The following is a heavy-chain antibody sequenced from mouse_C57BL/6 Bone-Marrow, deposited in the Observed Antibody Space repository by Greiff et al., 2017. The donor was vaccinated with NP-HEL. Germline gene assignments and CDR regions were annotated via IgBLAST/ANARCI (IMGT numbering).Heavy chain of an antibody. J-gene: IGHJ4*01. D-gene: IGHD1-1*01. V-gene: IGHV14-4*01. Sequence: VQLQQSGAELVRPGASVKLSCTASGFNIKDDYMHWVKQRPEQGLEWIGWIDPENGDTEYASQFQGKATIKADTSSNTAYLQLSSLTSEDTAVYDCTTFLLLRPYAMDYWGQGTSVTVSS. CDR1: GFNIKDDY. CDR2: IDPENGDT. CDR3: TTFLLLRPYAMDY.